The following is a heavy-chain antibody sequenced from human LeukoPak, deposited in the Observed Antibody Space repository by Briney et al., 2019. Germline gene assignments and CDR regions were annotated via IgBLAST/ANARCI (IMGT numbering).Heavy chain of an antibody. D-gene: IGHD1-26*01. CDR3: ARGARGIVGASYYFDY. V-gene: IGHV4-39*07. CDR2: IYYSGST. Sequence: PSETLSLTCTVSGGSISSSSYYWGWIRQPPGKGLEWIGSIYYSGSTYYNPSLKSRVTISVDTSKNQFSLKLSSVTAADTAVYYCARGARGIVGASYYFDYWGQGTLITVSS. J-gene: IGHJ4*02. CDR1: GGSISSSSYY.